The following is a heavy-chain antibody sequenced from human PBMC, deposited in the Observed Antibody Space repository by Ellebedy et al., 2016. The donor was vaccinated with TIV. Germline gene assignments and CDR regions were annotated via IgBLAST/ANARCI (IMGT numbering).Heavy chain of an antibody. CDR3: ARSYGDPDY. CDR2: INPSGGST. CDR1: GYAFTGYH. J-gene: IGHJ4*02. V-gene: IGHV1-46*01. D-gene: IGHD4-17*01. Sequence: AASVKVSCKASGYAFTGYHVHWVRQAPGQGLEWMGIINPSGGSTTYAQRFQGRITMTRDRSTSTVYMELSGLGYDDTAVYYCARSYGDPDYWGQGTLVTVSS.